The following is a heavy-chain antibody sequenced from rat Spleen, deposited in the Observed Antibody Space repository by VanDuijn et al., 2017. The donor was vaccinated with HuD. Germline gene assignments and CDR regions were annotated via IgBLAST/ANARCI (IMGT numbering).Heavy chain of an antibody. Sequence: EVQLVESGGGLVQPGRSLKLSCVASGFTFNNYWMTWIRQAPGKGLEWVASITNTGDNAHYPDFVKGRFTVSRENAKSTLYFLMDSLRSEDTATYYCARPTEGIAWFAYWGQGTLVTVSS. V-gene: IGHV5-31*01. D-gene: IGHD1-11*01. CDR3: ARPTEGIAWFAY. CDR1: GFTFNNYW. J-gene: IGHJ3*01. CDR2: ITNTGDNA.